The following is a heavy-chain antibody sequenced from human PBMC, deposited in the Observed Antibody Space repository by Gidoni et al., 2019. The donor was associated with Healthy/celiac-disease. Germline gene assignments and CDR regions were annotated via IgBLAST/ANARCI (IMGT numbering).Heavy chain of an antibody. Sequence: EVQLVESGGGLIQPGGSLRLSCAASGFTVSSNYMSWVRQAPGKGLEWVSVIYSGGSTYYADSVKGRFTISRDNSKNTLYLQMNSLRAEDTAVYYCARSYGDYGENWFDPWGQGTLVTVSS. CDR3: ARSYGDYGENWFDP. CDR1: GFTVSSNY. CDR2: IYSGGST. V-gene: IGHV3-53*01. J-gene: IGHJ5*02. D-gene: IGHD4-17*01.